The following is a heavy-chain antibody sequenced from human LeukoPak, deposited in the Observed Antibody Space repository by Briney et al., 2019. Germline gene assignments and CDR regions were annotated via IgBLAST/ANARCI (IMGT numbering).Heavy chain of an antibody. D-gene: IGHD3-9*01. J-gene: IGHJ5*02. CDR1: GYTFTGYY. CDR3: AREDFDWLSNLNWFDP. Sequence: ASVKVSCKASGYTFTGYYMHWVRQAPGQGLEWMGWINPNSGGTNYAQKFQGRVTMTRDTSISTAYMELSRLRSDDTAVYYCAREDFDWLSNLNWFDPWGQGALVTVSS. V-gene: IGHV1-2*02. CDR2: INPNSGGT.